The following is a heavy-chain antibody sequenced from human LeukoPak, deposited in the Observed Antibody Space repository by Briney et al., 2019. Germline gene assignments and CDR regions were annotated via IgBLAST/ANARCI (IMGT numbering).Heavy chain of an antibody. D-gene: IGHD3-3*01. Sequence: PSQTLSLTCTVSGGSISSGDYYWSWIRQPAGKGLEWIGRINTSGRTNYNPSLKSRVTMSVDTSKNQFSLKLSSVTAADTAMYYCARDTRTIFGIDHWGQGTLVTVSS. CDR1: GGSISSGDYY. CDR2: INTSGRT. V-gene: IGHV4-61*02. J-gene: IGHJ4*02. CDR3: ARDTRTIFGIDH.